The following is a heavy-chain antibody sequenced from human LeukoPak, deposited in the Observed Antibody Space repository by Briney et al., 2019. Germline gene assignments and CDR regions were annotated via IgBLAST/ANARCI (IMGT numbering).Heavy chain of an antibody. CDR1: GYTFTSYG. Sequence: GASVKVSCKASGYTFTSYGISWVRQAPGQGLEWMGWISAYNGNTNYAQKLQGRVTMTTDTSTSTAYMELRSLRSDDTAAYYCARAPPYYDYIWGSYHGRWGQGTLVTVSS. CDR2: ISAYNGNT. CDR3: ARAPPYYDYIWGSYHGR. J-gene: IGHJ4*02. D-gene: IGHD3-16*02. V-gene: IGHV1-18*01.